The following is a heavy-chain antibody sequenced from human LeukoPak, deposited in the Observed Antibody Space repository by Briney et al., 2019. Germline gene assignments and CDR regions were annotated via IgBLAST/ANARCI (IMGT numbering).Heavy chain of an antibody. V-gene: IGHV4-34*01. Sequence: PSETLSLTCAVYGGSFSGYYWSWIRQPPGKGLEWIGEINHSGSTNYNPSLKSRVTISADTSKNQFSLKLSSVTAADPAVYYCARGVAWNYAYWGQGTLVTVSS. J-gene: IGHJ4*02. CDR1: GGSFSGYY. D-gene: IGHD1-7*01. CDR2: INHSGST. CDR3: ARGVAWNYAY.